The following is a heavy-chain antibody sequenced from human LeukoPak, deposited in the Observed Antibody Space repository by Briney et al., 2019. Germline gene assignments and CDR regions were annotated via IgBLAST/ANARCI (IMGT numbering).Heavy chain of an antibody. CDR3: ARDGPTAYYFDY. Sequence: GGSLRLSCAASGFTFSSYGMHWVRQAPGKGLEWVAVIWYDGSNKYYADSVKGRFTISRDNSKNTLYLQTNSLRAEDTAVYYCARDGPTAYYFDYWGQGTLVTVSS. CDR2: IWYDGSNK. D-gene: IGHD2-21*02. J-gene: IGHJ4*02. V-gene: IGHV3-33*01. CDR1: GFTFSSYG.